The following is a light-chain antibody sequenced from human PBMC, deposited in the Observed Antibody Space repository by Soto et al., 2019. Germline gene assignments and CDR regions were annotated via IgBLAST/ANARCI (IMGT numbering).Light chain of an antibody. J-gene: IGLJ2*01. CDR2: DVS. Sequence: QSALTQPASVSGSPGQSITISCTGTSSDVGGYNYVSWYQQHPGKAPKLMIYDVSNQPSGVSNRFSGSKSGNTASLTISGLPAEDEADYYCSSYTSSSTDVVFGGGTKLTVL. V-gene: IGLV2-14*01. CDR3: SSYTSSSTDVV. CDR1: SSDVGGYNY.